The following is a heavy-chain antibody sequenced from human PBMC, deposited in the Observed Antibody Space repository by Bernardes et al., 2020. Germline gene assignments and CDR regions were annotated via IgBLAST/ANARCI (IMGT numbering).Heavy chain of an antibody. CDR2: ISWNSGSI. V-gene: IGHV3-9*01. J-gene: IGHJ4*02. CDR1: GFTFDDYA. D-gene: IGHD6-19*01. Sequence: GGSLRLSCAASGFTFDDYAMHWVRQAPGKGLEWVSGISWNSGSIGYADSVKGRFTISRDNAKNSLYLQMNSLRAEDTALYYCAKMAVMYQWLEYYFDYWGQGTLVTVSS. CDR3: AKMAVMYQWLEYYFDY.